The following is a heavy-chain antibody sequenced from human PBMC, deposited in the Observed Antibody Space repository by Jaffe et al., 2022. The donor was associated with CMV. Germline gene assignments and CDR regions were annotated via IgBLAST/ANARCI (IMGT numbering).Heavy chain of an antibody. CDR3: ARDRVGSGWLNDAFDI. Sequence: QVQLVQSGAEVKKPGSSVKVSCKASGGTFSSYAISWVRQAPGQGLEWMGRIIPILGIANYAQKFQGRVTITADKSTSTAYMELSSLRSEDTAVYYCARDRVGSGWLNDAFDIWGQGTMVTVSS. D-gene: IGHD6-19*01. J-gene: IGHJ3*02. V-gene: IGHV1-69*09. CDR1: GGTFSSYA. CDR2: IIPILGIA.